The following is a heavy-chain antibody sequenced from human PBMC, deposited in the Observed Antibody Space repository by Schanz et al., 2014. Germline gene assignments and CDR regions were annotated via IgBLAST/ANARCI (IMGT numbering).Heavy chain of an antibody. V-gene: IGHV1-18*04. CDR3: ARDRDQWDGNYLDY. D-gene: IGHD1-26*01. CDR1: GYNFNRHD. Sequence: QVQLVQSGPEVKKPGASVRLSCKASGYNFNRHDISWVRQAPGQGLEWMGWINVYNGDTKFAKTFQDRVTLTTDTSTSTAYMELRSLTSDDSAVYYCARDRDQWDGNYLDYWGQGTLVTVSS. J-gene: IGHJ4*02. CDR2: INVYNGDT.